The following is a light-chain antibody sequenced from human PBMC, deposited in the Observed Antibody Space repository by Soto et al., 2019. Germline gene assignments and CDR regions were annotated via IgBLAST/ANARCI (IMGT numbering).Light chain of an antibody. CDR1: SSDVGGYNY. CDR3: SSYTSSSTYV. J-gene: IGLJ1*01. CDR2: EVS. Sequence: HSVLTQPASVSGSPGQSITISCTGTSSDVGGYNYVSWYQQHPGKAPKLMIYEVSNRPSGVSSRFSGSKSGNTAFLTISGLQAEDEGDYYCSSYTSSSTYVFGTGTKVTVL. V-gene: IGLV2-14*01.